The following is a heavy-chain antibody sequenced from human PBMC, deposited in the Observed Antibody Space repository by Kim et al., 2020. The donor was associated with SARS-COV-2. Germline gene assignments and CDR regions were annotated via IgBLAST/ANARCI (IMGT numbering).Heavy chain of an antibody. V-gene: IGHV3-13*01. D-gene: IGHD3-3*01. CDR2: IGTAGDT. Sequence: GGSLRLSCAASGFTFSSYDMHWVRQATGKGPEWVSAIGTAGDTYYPGSVKGRFTISRENAKNSLYLQMNSLRAGDTAVYYCARVGYDFWSGYPRSYWYFDLWGRGTLVTVSS. CDR3: ARVGYDFWSGYPRSYWYFDL. CDR1: GFTFSSYD. J-gene: IGHJ2*01.